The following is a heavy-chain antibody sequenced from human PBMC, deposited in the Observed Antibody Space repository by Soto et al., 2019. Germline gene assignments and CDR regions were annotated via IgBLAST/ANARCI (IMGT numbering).Heavy chain of an antibody. CDR2: ISGSGGST. Sequence: GGFLRLSCAASGFTFSSYAMIWVRQAPGKGLEWVSAISGSGGSTYYADSVKGRFTISRDNSKNTLYLQMNSLRAEDTAVYYCAKEDYYYGSGSYYKYPGDYYYYMYVCGKGTTVTVSS. CDR1: GFTFSSYA. CDR3: AKEDYYYGSGSYYKYPGDYYYYMYV. D-gene: IGHD3-10*01. V-gene: IGHV3-23*01. J-gene: IGHJ6*03.